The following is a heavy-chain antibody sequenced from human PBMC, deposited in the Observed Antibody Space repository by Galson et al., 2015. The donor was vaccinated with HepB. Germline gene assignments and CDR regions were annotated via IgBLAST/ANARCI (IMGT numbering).Heavy chain of an antibody. CDR2: IRGSDGST. J-gene: IGHJ4*02. D-gene: IGHD1-26*01. CDR1: GFTFSSNA. Sequence: SLRLSCAASGFTFSSNAMSWVRQAPGKGLEWVSHIRGSDGSTQYADSVKGRFTISRDNSRNTLFLQMSSLRAEDTAVYYCARSGTLDYWGQGTLVTVSS. V-gene: IGHV3-23*01. CDR3: ARSGTLDY.